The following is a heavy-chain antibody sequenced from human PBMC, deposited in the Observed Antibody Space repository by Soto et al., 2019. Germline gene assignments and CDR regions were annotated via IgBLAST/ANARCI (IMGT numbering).Heavy chain of an antibody. J-gene: IGHJ4*02. Sequence: QVHLQESGPGLVKPSETLSLTCIVSGDSMNSYYWSWIRQPPGRGLEWIGYIYNTGSAIYNPSLKSRVTLSGDTSKNQFSLKVRSVTAADSAVYFCSRLRYGGDLDYWGQGAPVIVSA. V-gene: IGHV4-59*08. CDR1: GDSMNSYY. CDR3: SRLRYGGDLDY. D-gene: IGHD1-26*01. CDR2: IYNTGSA.